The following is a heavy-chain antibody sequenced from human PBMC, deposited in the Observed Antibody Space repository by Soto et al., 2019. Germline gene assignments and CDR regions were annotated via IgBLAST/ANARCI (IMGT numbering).Heavy chain of an antibody. CDR1: GGSFSGYY. V-gene: IGHV4-34*02. Sequence: QVQLQQWGAGLLKPSETLSLTCAIYGGSFSGYYWSWIRQPPGKGLEWIGEINHSGSTNYNPSLKRRVAMSVDPSKNQASLKLSSVTAADMAVYYCAAAVARGWFDPWGQGTLVTVSS. CDR3: AAAVARGWFDP. J-gene: IGHJ5*02. D-gene: IGHD2-15*01. CDR2: INHSGST.